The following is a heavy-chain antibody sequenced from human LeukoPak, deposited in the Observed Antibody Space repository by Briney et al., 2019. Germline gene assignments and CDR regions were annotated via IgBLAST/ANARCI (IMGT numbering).Heavy chain of an antibody. Sequence: SETVSLTCTVSGGSISSSSYYWGWIRQPPGKGLEWIGSIYYSGSTYYNPSLKSRVTISVDTSKNQFSLKLSSVTAADTAVYYCARPRGYSGYVDYWGQGTLVTVSS. CDR2: IYYSGST. CDR3: ARPRGYSGYVDY. D-gene: IGHD5-12*01. J-gene: IGHJ4*02. CDR1: GGSISSSSYY. V-gene: IGHV4-39*01.